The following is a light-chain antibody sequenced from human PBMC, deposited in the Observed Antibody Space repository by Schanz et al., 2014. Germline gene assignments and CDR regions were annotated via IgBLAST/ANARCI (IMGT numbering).Light chain of an antibody. Sequence: DIVMTQSPLSLPVTPGEPASISCRSSQSLLHSDGKTYLYWYLQKPGQSPQLLIYEVSNRFSEVPDRFRGRRSGTDFTLKIRRVEAEDVGVYYCMQGTHWRSFGQGTKLEIK. V-gene: IGKV2-29*03. CDR1: QSLLHSDGKTY. CDR2: EVS. J-gene: IGKJ2*03. CDR3: MQGTHWRS.